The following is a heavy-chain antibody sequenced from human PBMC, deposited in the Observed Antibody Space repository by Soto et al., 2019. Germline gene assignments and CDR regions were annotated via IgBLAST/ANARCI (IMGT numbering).Heavy chain of an antibody. D-gene: IGHD3-16*02. J-gene: IGHJ6*02. Sequence: QVQLVQSGAEVKKPGASVKVSCKASGHTFTSYGISWVRQAPGQGLEWMGWISAYNGNTNYAQKLQGRVTMTTDTSTSTAYMELRSLRSDDTAVYYCARARMITFGGVIVHTPYYYGMDVWGQGTTVTVSS. CDR2: ISAYNGNT. V-gene: IGHV1-18*01. CDR1: GHTFTSYG. CDR3: ARARMITFGGVIVHTPYYYGMDV.